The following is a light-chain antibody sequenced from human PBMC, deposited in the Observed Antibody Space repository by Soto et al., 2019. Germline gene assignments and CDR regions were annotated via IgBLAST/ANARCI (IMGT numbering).Light chain of an antibody. Sequence: EIVLTQSPGTLSLSPGERATLSCRASQSVSSSYLAWYQQKPGQAPRLLIYGASSRATGIPDRFSGSGSGTDFTSTISRLEPEDFAVYYCQQYGSSPWPFGQGTKVEIK. J-gene: IGKJ1*01. CDR1: QSVSSSY. CDR3: QQYGSSPWP. CDR2: GAS. V-gene: IGKV3-20*01.